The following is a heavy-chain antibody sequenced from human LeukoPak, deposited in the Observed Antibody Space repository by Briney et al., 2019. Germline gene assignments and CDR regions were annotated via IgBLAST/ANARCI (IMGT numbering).Heavy chain of an antibody. CDR3: ARLRGSSGWPPNPYYYYGMDV. CDR1: GFTFSSYS. CDR2: ISSSSSYI. V-gene: IGHV3-21*01. J-gene: IGHJ6*02. D-gene: IGHD6-19*01. Sequence: GGSLRLSCAASGFTFSSYSMNWVRQAPGKGLEWVSSISSSSSYIYYADSVKGRFTISRDNAKNSLYLQMNSLRAEDTAVYYCARLRGSSGWPPNPYYYYGMDVWGQGTTVTVSS.